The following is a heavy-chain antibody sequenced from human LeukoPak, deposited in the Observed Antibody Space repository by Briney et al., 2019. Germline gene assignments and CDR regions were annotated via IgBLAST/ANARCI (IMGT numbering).Heavy chain of an antibody. CDR2: IYYSGST. V-gene: IGHV4-31*03. CDR3: ARAPPTIAVAGSAFDI. Sequence: PSETLSLTCTVSGGSISSGGYYWSWIHQQPGKGLEWIGYIYYSGSTYYNPSLKSRITISVDTSKNQFPLKMSSVTAADTAVYYCARAPPTIAVAGSAFDIWGQGTMVTVSS. D-gene: IGHD6-19*01. J-gene: IGHJ3*02. CDR1: GGSISSGGYY.